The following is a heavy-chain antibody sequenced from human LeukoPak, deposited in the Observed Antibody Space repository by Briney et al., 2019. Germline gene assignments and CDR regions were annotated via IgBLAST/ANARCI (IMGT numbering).Heavy chain of an antibody. CDR2: IKQDGSEK. CDR1: EFTFSSYS. Sequence: PGGSLRLSCAASEFTFSSYSMNWVRQAPGKGLEWVANIKQDGSEKYYVDSVKGRFTISRDNAKNSLFLQMNSLRAEDTAVYYCARDTRTFDYWGQGTLVTVSS. J-gene: IGHJ4*02. V-gene: IGHV3-7*01. D-gene: IGHD1-26*01. CDR3: ARDTRTFDY.